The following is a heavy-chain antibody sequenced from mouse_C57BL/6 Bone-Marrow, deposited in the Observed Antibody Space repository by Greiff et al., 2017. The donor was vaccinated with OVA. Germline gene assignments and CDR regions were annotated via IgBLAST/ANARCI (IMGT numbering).Heavy chain of an antibody. V-gene: IGHV1-69*01. CDR2: IDPSDSYT. J-gene: IGHJ2*01. CDR3: ARVDELFDY. Sequence: VQLQQPGAELVMPGASVKLSCKASGYTFTSYWMHWVKQRPGQGLEWIGEIDPSDSYTNYNQKFKGKSTLTVDKSSSTAYMQLSSLTSEDSAVYYCARVDELFDYWGQGTTLTVSS. CDR1: GYTFTSYW.